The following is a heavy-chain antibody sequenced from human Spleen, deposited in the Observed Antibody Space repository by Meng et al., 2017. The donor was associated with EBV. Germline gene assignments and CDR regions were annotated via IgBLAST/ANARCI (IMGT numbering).Heavy chain of an antibody. D-gene: IGHD3-22*01. CDR1: GGTFRFDNFA. V-gene: IGHV1-18*01. CDR3: VRDRKVDSRVATTAPFDY. J-gene: IGHJ4*02. Sequence: QVQLVQSGAEVKKPGSSVKVSCKASGGTFRFDNFAISLVRQAPGQGPEWMGWINAYNGNTDYAQKFQGRVTMTTDTSTSTAYMELRNLRSADTAVYYCVRDRKVDSRVATTAPFDYWGQGTLVTVSS. CDR2: INAYNGNT.